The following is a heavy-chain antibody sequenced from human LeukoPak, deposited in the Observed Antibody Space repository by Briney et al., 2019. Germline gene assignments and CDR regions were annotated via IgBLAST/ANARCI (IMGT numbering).Heavy chain of an antibody. CDR2: IYYSGST. CDR1: GGSISSSSYY. CDR3: ARQTIKFDY. D-gene: IGHD3-3*01. Sequence: RASETLSLTCTVSGGSISSSSYYWGWIRQPPGRGLEWIGSIYYSGSTYYNPSLKSRVTISVDTSKNQFSLKLSSVTAADTAVYYCARQTIKFDYWGQGTLVTVSS. V-gene: IGHV4-39*01. J-gene: IGHJ4*02.